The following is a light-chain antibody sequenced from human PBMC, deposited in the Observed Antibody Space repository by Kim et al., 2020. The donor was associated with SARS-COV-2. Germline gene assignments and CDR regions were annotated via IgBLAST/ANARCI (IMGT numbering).Light chain of an antibody. V-gene: IGLV3-19*01. CDR1: RPRRYY. CDR3: ISRDSSGNHWV. Sequence: DLAKKITIPGQGYRPRRYYAIRYQQKPRQAPILVIYGKNNRPSGIPDRFSGSSSGNTASLSITGAQAEDEADYYCISRDSSGNHWVFGGGTQLTVL. CDR2: GKN. J-gene: IGLJ3*02.